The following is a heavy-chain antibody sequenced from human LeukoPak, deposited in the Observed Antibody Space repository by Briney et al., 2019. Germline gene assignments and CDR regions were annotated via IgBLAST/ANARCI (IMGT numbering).Heavy chain of an antibody. J-gene: IGHJ4*02. Sequence: GGSLRLSCAASGFTFSSYGMHWVRQGPGKGLEWVAVISYDGSNKYYADSVKGRFTISRDNSKNTLYLQMNSLRAEDTAVYYCAKDGASYYYDSSADYWGQGTLVTVSS. D-gene: IGHD3-22*01. V-gene: IGHV3-30*18. CDR3: AKDGASYYYDSSADY. CDR1: GFTFSSYG. CDR2: ISYDGSNK.